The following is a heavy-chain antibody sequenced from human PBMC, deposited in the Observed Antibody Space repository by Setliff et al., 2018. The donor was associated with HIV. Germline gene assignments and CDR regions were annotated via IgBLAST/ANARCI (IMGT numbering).Heavy chain of an antibody. Sequence: ASVKVSCKASGYTFTSYAIHWVRQAPGQRLEWMGIINPSGDSTDYAQKFQDRLTMTSDRSTSSVYMDLSSLRSEDTAVYYCARAPRIDSSGYDFDYWGQGTLVTVSS. CDR1: GYTFTSYA. CDR3: ARAPRIDSSGYDFDY. V-gene: IGHV1-46*01. J-gene: IGHJ4*02. D-gene: IGHD3-22*01. CDR2: INPSGDST.